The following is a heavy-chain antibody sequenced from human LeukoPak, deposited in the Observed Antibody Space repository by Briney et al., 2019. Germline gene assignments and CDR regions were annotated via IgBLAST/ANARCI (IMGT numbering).Heavy chain of an antibody. V-gene: IGHV3-21*01. D-gene: IGHD4-17*01. Sequence: GGSLRLSCAASGFIFSGYNINWVRQAPGKGLEWVSSISPAGTYIYYADSVKGRFTISRDNAKNSVSLQMNSLRAEDAAVYYCARDTVTTRNAFDIWGQGTMVTVSS. J-gene: IGHJ3*02. CDR1: GFIFSGYN. CDR3: ARDTVTTRNAFDI. CDR2: ISPAGTYI.